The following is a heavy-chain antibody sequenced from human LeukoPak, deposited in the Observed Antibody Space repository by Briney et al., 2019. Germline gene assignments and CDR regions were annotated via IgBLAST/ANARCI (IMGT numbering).Heavy chain of an antibody. CDR2: IIPIFGTA. V-gene: IGHV1-69*06. Sequence: ASVKVSCKASGGTFSSYAISWVRQAPGQGLEWMGRIIPIFGTANYAQKFQGRVTITADKSTSTAYMELSSPRSEDTAVYYCARDFGDYYHFDYWGKGTLVTVSS. CDR3: ARDFGDYYHFDY. D-gene: IGHD2-21*02. CDR1: GGTFSSYA. J-gene: IGHJ4*02.